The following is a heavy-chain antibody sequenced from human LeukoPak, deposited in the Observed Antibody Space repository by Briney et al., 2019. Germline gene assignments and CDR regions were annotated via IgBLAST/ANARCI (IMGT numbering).Heavy chain of an antibody. CDR1: GGSISSSSYY. CDR2: IYYSGST. Sequence: SETLSLTCTVSGGSISSSSYYWGWIRQPPGKGLEWIGSIYYSGSTYYNPSLKSRVTISVDTSKNQFSLKLSSVTAADTAVYYCAKRARIAVAGTRWFDPWGQGTLVTVSS. D-gene: IGHD6-19*01. J-gene: IGHJ5*02. V-gene: IGHV4-39*07. CDR3: AKRARIAVAGTRWFDP.